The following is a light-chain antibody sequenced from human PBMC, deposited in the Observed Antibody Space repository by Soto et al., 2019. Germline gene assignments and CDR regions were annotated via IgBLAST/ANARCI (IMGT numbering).Light chain of an antibody. Sequence: DTEMTQYPTTLSASVGDRVAITCRASQTLTVWLAWYQQKPGKAPKLLISKASSLESGVPSRFSGSGSGTDFTLTIWSLQTDDFATCYCQQYSTYPLTFGGGTKVDIK. V-gene: IGKV1-5*03. J-gene: IGKJ4*01. CDR3: QQYSTYPLT. CDR2: KAS. CDR1: QTLTVW.